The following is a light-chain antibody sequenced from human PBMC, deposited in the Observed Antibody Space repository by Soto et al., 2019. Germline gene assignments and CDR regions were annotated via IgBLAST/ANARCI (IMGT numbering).Light chain of an antibody. Sequence: EIVLAQSPATLSLSPGDRATLSFWASQSVSRSYLAWYQQKPGQAPRLLIYGASSRATGIPDRFSGSGSATDFTLTISRLEPEDFAMYYCQQYGNSLWTFGQGTKVDIK. CDR2: GAS. CDR3: QQYGNSLWT. V-gene: IGKV3-20*01. CDR1: QSVSRSY. J-gene: IGKJ1*01.